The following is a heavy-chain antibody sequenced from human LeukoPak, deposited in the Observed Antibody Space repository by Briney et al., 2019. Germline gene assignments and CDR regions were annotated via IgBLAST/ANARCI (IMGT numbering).Heavy chain of an antibody. CDR1: GGSISTYY. CDR3: ARCRDDFWSGYSLDP. J-gene: IGHJ5*02. CDR2: VYYNGNT. D-gene: IGHD3-3*01. V-gene: IGHV4-59*12. Sequence: SETLSLTCTVSGGSISTYYWSWIRQPPGKGLEWIGYVYYNGNTNYNPSLKSRVTISVDTSKNQFSLKLSSVTAADTAAYYCARCRDDFWSGYSLDPWGQGTLVTVSS.